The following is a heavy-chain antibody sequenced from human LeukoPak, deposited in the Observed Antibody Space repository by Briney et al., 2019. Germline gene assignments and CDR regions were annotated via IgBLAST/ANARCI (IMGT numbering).Heavy chain of an antibody. CDR3: ARDGRYYDFWNAYSNYYYYMDV. CDR1: GFTFSNYN. V-gene: IGHV3-48*02. D-gene: IGHD3-3*01. Sequence: GESLRLSCAASGFTFSNYNMNWVRQAPGKGLEWVSYISSSRSIIFYADSVKGRFTISRDNAKNSLYLQMNSLRDEDTAVYYCARDGRYYDFWNAYSNYYYYMDVWGKGTTVTVSS. CDR2: ISSSRSII. J-gene: IGHJ6*03.